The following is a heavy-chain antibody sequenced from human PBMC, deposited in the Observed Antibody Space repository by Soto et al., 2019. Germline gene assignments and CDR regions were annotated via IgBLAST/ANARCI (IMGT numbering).Heavy chain of an antibody. CDR2: ISGGGNST. J-gene: IGHJ6*02. V-gene: IGHV3-23*01. D-gene: IGHD6-19*01. CDR3: AKTESSGWSTRYGMDV. CDR1: GFTLSNYA. Sequence: GGSLRLSCAASGFTLSNYAMTWASQAPGKGLEWVSGISGGGNSTYCADSVKGRFTISRDNSKNALYLQMNSLRAEDTAVYYCAKTESSGWSTRYGMDVWGQGTTATVSS.